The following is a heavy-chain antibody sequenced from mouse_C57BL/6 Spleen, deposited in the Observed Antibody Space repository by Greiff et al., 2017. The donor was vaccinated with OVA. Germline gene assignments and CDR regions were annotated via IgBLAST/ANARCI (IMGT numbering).Heavy chain of an antibody. CDR1: GYTFTDYY. CDR2: IYPGSGNT. D-gene: IGHD1-1*01. CDR3: ASPTYYGSSPYYAMDY. J-gene: IGHJ4*01. Sequence: QVQLQQSGAELVRPGASVKLSCKASGYTFTDYYINWVKQRPGQGLEWIARIYPGSGNTYYNEKFKGKATLTAEKSSSTAYMQLSSLTSEDSAVYFCASPTYYGSSPYYAMDYWGQGTSVTVSS. V-gene: IGHV1-76*01.